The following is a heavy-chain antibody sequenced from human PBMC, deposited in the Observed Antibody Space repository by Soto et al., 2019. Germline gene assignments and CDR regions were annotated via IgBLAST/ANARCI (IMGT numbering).Heavy chain of an antibody. CDR2: VWYDGSNK. CDR1: GFTFSSHG. D-gene: IGHD6-13*01. CDR3: ARQGDGSSWYGVYYFYYMDV. Sequence: GGFLRLSCAASGFTFSSHGMHWVRQAPGKGLEWVAVVWYDGSNKYHADSVKGRFTVSRDNSKNTLYLQMNTLRAEDTAVYYCARQGDGSSWYGVYYFYYMDVWGQGTTVTVSS. J-gene: IGHJ6*03. V-gene: IGHV3-33*01.